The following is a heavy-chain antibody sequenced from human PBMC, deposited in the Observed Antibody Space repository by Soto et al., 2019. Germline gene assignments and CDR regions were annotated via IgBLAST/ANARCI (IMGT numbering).Heavy chain of an antibody. V-gene: IGHV3-23*01. D-gene: IGHD2-15*01. CDR3: AKGDHHCSGGSCYSVIDYSYGMDV. Sequence: EVQLLESGGGLVQPGGSLRLSCAASGFTFSSYAMSWVRQAPGKGLEWVSAISGSGGSTYYADSVNGRFTISRDNSKNTLYLQMNSLRAEDTAVYYCAKGDHHCSGGSCYSVIDYSYGMDVWGQGTTVTVSS. CDR2: ISGSGGST. J-gene: IGHJ6*02. CDR1: GFTFSSYA.